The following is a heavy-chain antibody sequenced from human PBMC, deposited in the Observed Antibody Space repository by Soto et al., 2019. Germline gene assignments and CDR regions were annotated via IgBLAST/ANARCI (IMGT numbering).Heavy chain of an antibody. V-gene: IGHV3-33*01. D-gene: IGHD1-26*01. J-gene: IGHJ4*02. Sequence: QVQVVESGGGVVQPGRSLRLSCAASGFTFSNYGMPWVRQAPGKGLEWLAVIWHDGSNSYYANSVKGRFTISRDNSKNMLYLEIDSLRVEDTAIYYCSGNFDFWGQGTLVSVSP. CDR1: GFTFSNYG. CDR2: IWHDGSNS. CDR3: SGNFDF.